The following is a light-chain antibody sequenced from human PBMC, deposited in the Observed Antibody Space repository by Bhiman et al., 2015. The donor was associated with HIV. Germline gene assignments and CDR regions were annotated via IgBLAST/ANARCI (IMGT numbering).Light chain of an antibody. CDR3: SSYTTSNTYV. CDR1: SSDVGDYNY. J-gene: IGLJ1*01. V-gene: IGLV2-11*01. CDR2: AVT. Sequence: QSALTQPRSVSGSPGQSVTISCTGTSSDVGDYNYVSWYQQHPGKAPKLIVYAVTQRPSGVPDRFSGSKSGNTASLIISGLQAEDEADYYCSSYTTSNTYVFGGGTTVTVL.